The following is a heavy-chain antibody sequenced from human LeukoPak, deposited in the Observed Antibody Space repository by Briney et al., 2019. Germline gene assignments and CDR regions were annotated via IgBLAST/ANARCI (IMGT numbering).Heavy chain of an antibody. Sequence: GTLRLSCAASGFTFSSSGMSWVRQAPGKGLEWVANIKQDGSEKYYVDSVKGRFTISRDNAKNSLYLQMNSLRAEDTAVYYCAKDESAEAFDIWGQGTMVTVSS. CDR1: GFTFSSSG. J-gene: IGHJ3*02. CDR3: AKDESAEAFDI. V-gene: IGHV3-7*03. CDR2: IKQDGSEK.